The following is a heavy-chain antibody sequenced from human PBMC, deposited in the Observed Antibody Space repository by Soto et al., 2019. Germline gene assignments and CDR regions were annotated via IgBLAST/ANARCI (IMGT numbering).Heavy chain of an antibody. CDR3: ARDRSTYGGGGTGEVKENWFDP. CDR1: GGSISRYY. D-gene: IGHD2-8*01. V-gene: IGHV4-59*01. J-gene: IGHJ5*02. CDR2: ASYSGDT. Sequence: QVQLQESGPGLVKASETLSLTCSVSGGSISRYYWSWIRQPPGTGLEWIGYASYSGDTGSNPSLKSRGTMAVDTSKNHVSLKLSSVTAADTAVYYCARDRSTYGGGGTGEVKENWFDPWGQGALVTVSS.